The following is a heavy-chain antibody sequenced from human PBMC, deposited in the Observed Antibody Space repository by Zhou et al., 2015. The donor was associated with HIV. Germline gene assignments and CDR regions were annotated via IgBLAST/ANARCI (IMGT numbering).Heavy chain of an antibody. D-gene: IGHD3-22*01. CDR1: GYTFTSYG. Sequence: QVQLVQSGAEVKKPGASVKVSCKASGYTFTSYGISWVRQAPGQGLEWMGWISAYNGNTNYAQKLQGRVTMTTDTSTSTAYMELRSLRSDDTAVYYCARDGKRIVVATSPNWFRPRGAQGTPGPPSP. CDR3: ARDGKRIVVATSPNWFRPR. J-gene: IGHJ4*02. V-gene: IGHV1-18*01. CDR2: ISAYNGNT.